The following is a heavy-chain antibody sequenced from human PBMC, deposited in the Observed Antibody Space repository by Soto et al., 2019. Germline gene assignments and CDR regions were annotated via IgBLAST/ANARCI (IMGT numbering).Heavy chain of an antibody. CDR3: ATNYGSGSAPFDY. CDR2: IIPMVRMA. Sequence: QVQLVQSGAELKKPGSSVKVSCTASGDTFSFYTMNWVRQAPGQGPEWMGRIIPMVRMANYAQKFQGRVTNIADKYTSTSYMELSSLRSDDTAGYYCATNYGSGSAPFDYWGQGNLVTVSS. V-gene: IGHV1-69*02. CDR1: GDTFSFYT. D-gene: IGHD3-10*01. J-gene: IGHJ4*02.